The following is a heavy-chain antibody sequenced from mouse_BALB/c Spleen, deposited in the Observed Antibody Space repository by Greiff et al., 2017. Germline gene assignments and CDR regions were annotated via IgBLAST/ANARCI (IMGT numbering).Heavy chain of an antibody. V-gene: IGHV5-6*03. CDR2: ISSGGSYT. J-gene: IGHJ2*01. CDR1: GFTFSSYG. CDR3: ARQKTGRLDY. Sequence: EVKLVESGGGLVKPGGSLKLSCAASGFTFSSYGMSWVRQTPDKRLEWVATISSGGSYTYYPDSVKGRFTISRDNAKNTLYLQMSSLKSEDTAMYYCARQKTGRLDYWGQGTTLTVSS. D-gene: IGHD4-1*01.